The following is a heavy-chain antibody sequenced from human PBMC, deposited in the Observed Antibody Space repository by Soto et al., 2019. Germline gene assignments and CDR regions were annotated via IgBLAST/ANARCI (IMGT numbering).Heavy chain of an antibody. Sequence: LSLTCTVSGGSISSDYWSWIRQPPGKGLEWIAYIYYSGSTNYNPSLKSRVTISVDTSKNQFSLKLSSVTAADTAVYYCARRYGPGFDYWGQGTLVTVSS. CDR1: GGSISSDY. CDR2: IYYSGST. CDR3: ARRYGPGFDY. J-gene: IGHJ4*02. V-gene: IGHV4-59*08. D-gene: IGHD4-17*01.